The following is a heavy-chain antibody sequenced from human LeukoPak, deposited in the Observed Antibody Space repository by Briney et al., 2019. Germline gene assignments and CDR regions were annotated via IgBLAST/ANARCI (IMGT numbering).Heavy chain of an antibody. J-gene: IGHJ6*03. D-gene: IGHD1-20*01. V-gene: IGHV4-59*01. Sequence: SETLSLTCTVSGGSISSYYWSWIRQPPGKGLEWIGYIYYSGRTNYTPSLKSRVTISVDTSKNQFSLKLSSVTAADTAVYYCARLTEWRGYYYYYMDVWGKGTTVTVSS. CDR3: ARLTEWRGYYYYYMDV. CDR2: IYYSGRT. CDR1: GGSISSYY.